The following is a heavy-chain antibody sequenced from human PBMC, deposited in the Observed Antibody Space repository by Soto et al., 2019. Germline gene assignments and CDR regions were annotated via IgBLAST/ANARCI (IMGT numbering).Heavy chain of an antibody. Sequence: GGSLRLSCAASGFTFSSYAMTWVRQAPGKGLEWVSTLSGSGGSTYYAASVKGRFTISRDNSKDTLYLEMNSLRAEDTAVYYCAKPLDIVVVVAATLAFDIWGQGTMVTVSS. V-gene: IGHV3-23*01. CDR1: GFTFSSYA. CDR2: LSGSGGST. CDR3: AKPLDIVVVVAATLAFDI. D-gene: IGHD2-15*01. J-gene: IGHJ3*02.